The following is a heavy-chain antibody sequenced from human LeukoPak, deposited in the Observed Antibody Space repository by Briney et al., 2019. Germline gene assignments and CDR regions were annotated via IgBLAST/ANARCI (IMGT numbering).Heavy chain of an antibody. CDR1: GFTFSDYY. V-gene: IGHV3-11*01. CDR3: ARGVASWNVDTAMDFNEVAFDI. Sequence: KPGGSLRLSYAASGFTFSDYYMSWIRQAPGKGLEWVSYISSSGSTIYYADSVKGRFTISRDNAKNSLYLQMNSLRAEDTAVYYCARGVASWNVDTAMDFNEVAFDIWGQGTMVTVSS. D-gene: IGHD5-18*01. CDR2: ISSSGSTI. J-gene: IGHJ3*02.